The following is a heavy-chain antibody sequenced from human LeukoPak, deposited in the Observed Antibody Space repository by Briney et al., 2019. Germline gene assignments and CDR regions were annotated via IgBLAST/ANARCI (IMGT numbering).Heavy chain of an antibody. CDR1: GSTVSSNY. V-gene: IGHV3-53*01. Sequence: GGSLRLSCAASGSTVSSNYMSWVRQAPGKGLEWVSVIYSGGSTYYADSVKGRFTISRDNSKNTLYLQMNSLRAEDTAVYYCARGDSGYDFLMFDYWGQGTLVTVSS. CDR3: ARGDSGYDFLMFDY. D-gene: IGHD5-12*01. J-gene: IGHJ4*02. CDR2: IYSGGST.